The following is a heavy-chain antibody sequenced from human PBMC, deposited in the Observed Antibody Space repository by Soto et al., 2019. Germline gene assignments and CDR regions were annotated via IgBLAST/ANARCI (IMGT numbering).Heavy chain of an antibody. CDR1: GFSFSESG. J-gene: IGHJ1*01. CDR2: IWYDGSET. Sequence: QVQLVESGGGVVQPGKSLRLSCAASGFSFSESGMEWVRQAPGKGLEWVAAIWYDGSETYYGDSVKGRFTISRDNSKNTLYLQMSGLRAEDTAVYYCATFLAVAGTHHWGQGSLLTVSS. CDR3: ATFLAVAGTHH. D-gene: IGHD6-19*01. V-gene: IGHV3-33*01.